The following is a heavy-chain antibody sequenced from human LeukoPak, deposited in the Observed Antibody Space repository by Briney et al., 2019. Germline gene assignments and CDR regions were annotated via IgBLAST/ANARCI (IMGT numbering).Heavy chain of an antibody. D-gene: IGHD6-13*01. V-gene: IGHV3-73*01. Sequence: QSGGSLRLSCAASGFTFSSYSMNWVRQASGKGLEWLGRIETKADNYATAYAASVKGRFTVSRDDSKNTAYLQLNSLKTEDTAVYYCTRLDYTNTWYGFDDWGQGTLVTVSS. CDR3: TRLDYTNTWYGFDD. CDR2: IETKADNYAT. CDR1: GFTFSSYS. J-gene: IGHJ4*02.